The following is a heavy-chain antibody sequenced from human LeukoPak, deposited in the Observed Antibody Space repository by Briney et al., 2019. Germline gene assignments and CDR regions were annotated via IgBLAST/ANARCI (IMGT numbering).Heavy chain of an antibody. D-gene: IGHD2-15*01. Sequence: PGGFLRLFCAGSGFTLRSFSMNLGRQVSGKGVGWISYISLGNSTMFYADSVKGRFTISRDNAKNSLYLQMNSLRDDDTAVYYCARVGNGRSWDYWGQGTLVSVSS. V-gene: IGHV3-48*02. CDR1: GFTLRSFS. J-gene: IGHJ4*02. CDR2: ISLGNSTM. CDR3: ARVGNGRSWDY.